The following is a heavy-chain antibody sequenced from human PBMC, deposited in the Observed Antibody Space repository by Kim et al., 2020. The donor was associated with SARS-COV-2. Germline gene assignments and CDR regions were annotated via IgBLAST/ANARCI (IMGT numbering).Heavy chain of an antibody. Sequence: KIYAQKIQCRVTMTEDTPPDTADMELSSLRSEDTAVYYCATALLDSGYDYWGQGTLVTVSS. D-gene: IGHD5-12*01. J-gene: IGHJ4*02. V-gene: IGHV1-24*01. CDR3: ATALLDSGYDY. CDR2: K.